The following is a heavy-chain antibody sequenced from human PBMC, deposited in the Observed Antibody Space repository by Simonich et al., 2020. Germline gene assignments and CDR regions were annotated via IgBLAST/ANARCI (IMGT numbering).Heavy chain of an antibody. Sequence: QVQLVESGGGVVQPGRSLRLSCAASGFTFSSYAMHWVRQASGKGLEWVAVISYDGSNKYYADSVKGRFTISRDNSKNTLYLQMNSLRAEDTAVYYCAREGAGNDAFDIWGQGTMVTVSS. V-gene: IGHV3-30*07. CDR3: AREGAGNDAFDI. D-gene: IGHD1-26*01. CDR1: GFTFSSYA. J-gene: IGHJ3*02. CDR2: ISYDGSNK.